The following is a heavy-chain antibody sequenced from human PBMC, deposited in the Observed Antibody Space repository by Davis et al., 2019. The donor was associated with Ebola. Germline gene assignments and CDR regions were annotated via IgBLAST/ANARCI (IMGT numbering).Heavy chain of an antibody. CDR2: TYYRSKWYN. CDR1: GDRVSSNSAA. D-gene: IGHD1-7*01. Sequence: SQTLSLTCAISGDRVSSNSAAWNWIRQSPSRGLEWLGRTYYRSKWYNDYAVSVKSRITINPDTSKNQFSLQLNSVTPEDTAVYYCARDLEGATGTTGWDIYYYDGMDVWCQGTTVTVSS. J-gene: IGHJ6*02. V-gene: IGHV6-1*01. CDR3: ARDLEGATGTTGWDIYYYDGMDV.